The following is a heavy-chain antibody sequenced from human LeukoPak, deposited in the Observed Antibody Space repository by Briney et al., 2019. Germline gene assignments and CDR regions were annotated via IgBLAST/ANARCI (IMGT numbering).Heavy chain of an antibody. V-gene: IGHV3-30-3*01. J-gene: IGHJ4*02. CDR1: GFTFSSYA. Sequence: HPGGSLRLSCAASGFTFSSYAMHWVRQAPGKGLEWVAVISYDGSNKYYADSVKGRFTISRDNSKNTLYLQMNSLRAEDTAVYYCARDVSGYSADYYFDYWGQGTLVTVSS. CDR2: ISYDGSNK. D-gene: IGHD5-12*01. CDR3: ARDVSGYSADYYFDY.